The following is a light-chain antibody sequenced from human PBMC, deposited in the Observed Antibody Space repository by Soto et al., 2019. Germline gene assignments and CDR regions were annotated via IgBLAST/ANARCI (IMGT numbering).Light chain of an antibody. CDR1: SRDVGGYNY. CDR3: NSYTSKSTGV. Sequence: QSALTQPASVSGSPGQSITISCTGTSRDVGGYNYVSWYQQHPGKAPKLLIYEVSNRPSGVYNRFSGSKSGNTASLNISGLQAEDEADYYCNSYTSKSTGVFGTGTKGTVI. CDR2: EVS. V-gene: IGLV2-14*01. J-gene: IGLJ1*01.